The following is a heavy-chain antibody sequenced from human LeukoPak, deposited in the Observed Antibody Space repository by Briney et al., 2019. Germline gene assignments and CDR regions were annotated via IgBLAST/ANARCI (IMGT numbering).Heavy chain of an antibody. J-gene: IGHJ4*02. D-gene: IGHD3-22*01. CDR3: AKWASWSYYDSSGYYYEGAFDY. CDR2: ISGSGGST. V-gene: IGHV3-23*01. Sequence: GGSLRLSCAASGFTFSSYAMSWVRQAPGKGLEWVSAISGSGGSTYYADSVKGRFTISRDNSKNTLYLQMNSLRAEDTAVYYCAKWASWSYYDSSGYYYEGAFDYWGQGTLVTVSS. CDR1: GFTFSSYA.